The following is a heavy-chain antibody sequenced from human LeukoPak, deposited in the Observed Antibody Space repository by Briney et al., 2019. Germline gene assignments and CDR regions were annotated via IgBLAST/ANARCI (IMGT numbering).Heavy chain of an antibody. Sequence: GGSLRLSCADSGLTFSSYEMNWVRQAPGKGLKWISYISSSGSIIYYADSVKGRFTVSRDNAKNSLYLQMNSLRAEDTAVYYCARHYRWGDSFDIWGQGTMVTVSS. J-gene: IGHJ3*02. CDR1: GLTFSSYE. D-gene: IGHD2-8*02. CDR3: ARHYRWGDSFDI. CDR2: ISSSGSII. V-gene: IGHV3-48*03.